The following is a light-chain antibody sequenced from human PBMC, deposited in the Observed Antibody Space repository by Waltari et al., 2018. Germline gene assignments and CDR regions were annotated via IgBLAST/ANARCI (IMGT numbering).Light chain of an antibody. V-gene: IGLV1-47*01. CDR2: RNN. CDR1: SSNIGSNS. J-gene: IGLJ3*02. CDR3: AAWDDSLSGRV. Sequence: QSVLTQPPSASGTPGQRVTISCSGSSSNIGSNSVYWYQQLPGTAPTLLIYRNNQRPAGVPDRCAGSKSGTSASLAISGLRSEDEADYYCAAWDDSLSGRVFGGGTKLTVL.